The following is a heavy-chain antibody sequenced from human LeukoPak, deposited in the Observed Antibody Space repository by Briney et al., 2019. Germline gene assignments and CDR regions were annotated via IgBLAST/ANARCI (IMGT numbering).Heavy chain of an antibody. CDR3: ARGPFYDILTGSDYYGMDV. D-gene: IGHD3-9*01. CDR2: IYHSGST. J-gene: IGHJ6*02. Sequence: SQTLSLTCAVSGGSISSGGYSWSCIRQPPGKGLEWIGYIYHSGSTYYNPSLKSRVTISVDRSKNQFSLKLSSVTAADTAVYYCARGPFYDILTGSDYYGMDVWGQGTTVTVSS. V-gene: IGHV4-30-2*01. CDR1: GGSISSGGYS.